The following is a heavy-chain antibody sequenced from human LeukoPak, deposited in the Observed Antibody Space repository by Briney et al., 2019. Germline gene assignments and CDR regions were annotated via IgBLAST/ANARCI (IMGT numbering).Heavy chain of an antibody. CDR1: GYTFTVYY. CDR2: INPDSGGA. D-gene: IGHD3-3*01. J-gene: IGHJ4*02. CDR3: TLFNH. V-gene: IGHV1-2*02. Sequence: ASVKVSCKVSGYTFTVYYMHWVRQAPGQGLEWMGWINPDSGGADYVKKFQGRVTMTRDTSTSTAYMEVTRLRSDDTAVYYCTLFNHWGQGTLVTVSS.